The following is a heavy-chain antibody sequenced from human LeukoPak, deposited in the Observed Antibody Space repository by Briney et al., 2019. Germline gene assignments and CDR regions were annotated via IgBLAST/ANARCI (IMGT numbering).Heavy chain of an antibody. J-gene: IGHJ4*02. CDR2: IYYSGST. CDR3: ASSRAVGAIYF. V-gene: IGHV4-59*01. CDR1: GGSISSYY. Sequence: SETLSLTCTVSGGSISSYYWSWIRQPPGKGLEWIGYIYYSGSTNYNPSLKSRVTISVDTSKNQFSLKLSSVTAEDTAVYYCASSRAVGAIYFWGQGTLVTVSS. D-gene: IGHD1-26*01.